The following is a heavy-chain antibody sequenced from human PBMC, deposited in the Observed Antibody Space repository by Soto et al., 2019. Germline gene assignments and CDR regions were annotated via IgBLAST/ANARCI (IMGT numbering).Heavy chain of an antibody. CDR1: GDSVNNDNYY. CDR3: AREYSNSPEDFDC. J-gene: IGHJ4*02. D-gene: IGHD6-13*01. Sequence: SETLSLTCTVSGDSVNNDNYYWSWIRQPPGKGLEWIGYIYYTGSTNYNPSLESRVTISLDSSRNQFSLKLDSVTAADTAVFYCAREYSNSPEDFDCWGKGTLVTVS. CDR2: IYYTGST. V-gene: IGHV4-61*01.